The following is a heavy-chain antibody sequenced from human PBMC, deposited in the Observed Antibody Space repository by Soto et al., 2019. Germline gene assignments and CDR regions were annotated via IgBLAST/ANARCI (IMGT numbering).Heavy chain of an antibody. CDR2: ISGSGGST. J-gene: IGHJ5*02. CDR1: GFTFSSYA. D-gene: IGHD1-26*01. V-gene: IGHV3-23*01. Sequence: GGSLRLSCAASGFTFSSYAMSWVRQAPGKGLEWVSAISGSGGSTYYADSVKGRFTISRDNSKNTLYLQMNSLRAQDTAGYYFAKDLLRWEHVDWFDPWGQGTLVTVSS. CDR3: AKDLLRWEHVDWFDP.